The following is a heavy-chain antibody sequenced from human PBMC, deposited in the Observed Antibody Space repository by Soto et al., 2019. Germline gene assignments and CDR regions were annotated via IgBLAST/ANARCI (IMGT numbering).Heavy chain of an antibody. CDR1: SYTFTSYG. J-gene: IGHJ4*02. CDR3: ARDGKDIVVVVAATHFDY. Sequence: QVQLVQSGAEVKKPGASVKVSCKASSYTFTSYGISWVRQAPGQGLEWMGWISAYNGNTNYAQKLQGRVTMTTDTSTSTAYMELRSLRSDDTAVYYCARDGKDIVVVVAATHFDYWGQGTLVTVSS. CDR2: ISAYNGNT. D-gene: IGHD2-15*01. V-gene: IGHV1-18*01.